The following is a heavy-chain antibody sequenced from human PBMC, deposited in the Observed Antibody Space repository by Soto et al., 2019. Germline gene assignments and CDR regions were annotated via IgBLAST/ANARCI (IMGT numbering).Heavy chain of an antibody. J-gene: IGHJ3*02. CDR2: IIPIFGTA. CDR3: ARDSPREGLNDGNVFDN. Sequence: VASVKVSCKASGGTFSSYAISWVRQAPGQGLEWMGGIIPIFGTANYAQKFQGRVTITADESTSTAYMELSSLRSEDTAVYYCARDSPREGLNDGNVFDNWGQGTLVTVSS. D-gene: IGHD3-16*01. CDR1: GGTFSSYA. V-gene: IGHV1-69*13.